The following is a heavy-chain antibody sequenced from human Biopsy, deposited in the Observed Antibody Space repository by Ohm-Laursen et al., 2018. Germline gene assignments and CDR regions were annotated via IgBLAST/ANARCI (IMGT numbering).Heavy chain of an antibody. D-gene: IGHD3-22*01. J-gene: IGHJ5*02. Sequence: SDTLSLTCPVSGCSISNNNYYWGWIRQPPGKGLEWIGSIFYRGSTHYKPSLKSRVNISVDTSKNQFSLKLVSVTAADTAVYYCARDYDTSGYYYVSWGQGTLVTVSS. CDR2: IFYRGST. V-gene: IGHV4-39*01. CDR1: GCSISNNNYY. CDR3: ARDYDTSGYYYVS.